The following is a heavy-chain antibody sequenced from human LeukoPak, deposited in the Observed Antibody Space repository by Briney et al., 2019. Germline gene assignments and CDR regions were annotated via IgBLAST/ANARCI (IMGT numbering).Heavy chain of an antibody. V-gene: IGHV4-34*01. Sequence: PSETLSLTCAVYGGSFSGYYWSWIRQPPGKELEWIGEINHSGSTNYNPSLKSRVTISVDTSKNQFSLKLSSVTAADTAVYYCARGGIQQLGGNYYYYYGMDVWGQGTTVTVSS. J-gene: IGHJ6*02. CDR2: INHSGST. CDR3: ARGGIQQLGGNYYYYYGMDV. D-gene: IGHD6-13*01. CDR1: GGSFSGYY.